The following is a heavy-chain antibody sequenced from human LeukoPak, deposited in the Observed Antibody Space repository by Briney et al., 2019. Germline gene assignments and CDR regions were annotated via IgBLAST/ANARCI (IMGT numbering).Heavy chain of an antibody. J-gene: IGHJ4*02. Sequence: GGSLRLSCAASGFTFSSYGMHWVRQAPGKGLEWVAVISYDGSNKYYADSVKGRFTISRDNSKNTLYLQMNSLRAEDTAVYNCAKDLESVLLWFGELLPLDYWGQGTLVTVSS. CDR3: AKDLESVLLWFGELLPLDY. CDR1: GFTFSSYG. D-gene: IGHD3-10*01. CDR2: ISYDGSNK. V-gene: IGHV3-30*18.